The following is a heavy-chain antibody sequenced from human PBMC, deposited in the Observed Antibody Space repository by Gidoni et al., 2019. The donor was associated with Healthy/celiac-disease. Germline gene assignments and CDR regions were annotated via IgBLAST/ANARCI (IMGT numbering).Heavy chain of an antibody. J-gene: IGHJ4*02. CDR1: GFTFSSSW. CDR2: INRDGSST. CDR3: ARGPGGWDSSGYYFDY. D-gene: IGHD3-22*01. V-gene: IGHV3-74*01. Sequence: EVQLVESGGGLVQPGGSLRLSCAASGFTFSSSWMHWVRQAPGKGLVWVPRINRDGSSTSYADSVKGRFTISRDNAKNTLYLQMNSLRAEDTAVYYCARGPGGWDSSGYYFDYWGQGTLVTVSS.